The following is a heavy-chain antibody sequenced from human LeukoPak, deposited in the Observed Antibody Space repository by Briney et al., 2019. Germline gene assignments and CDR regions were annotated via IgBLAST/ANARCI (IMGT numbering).Heavy chain of an antibody. V-gene: IGHV4-38-2*02. J-gene: IGHJ4*02. CDR1: GYSISSGYY. D-gene: IGHD3-10*01. CDR2: IYHSGST. Sequence: SETLSLTCTVSGYSISSGYYWGWIRQPPGKGLEWIGSIYHSGSTYYNPSLKSRVTISVDTSKNQFSLKLSSVTAADTAVYYCARVGEVTMVRGVIGIWGQGTLVTVSS. CDR3: ARVGEVTMVRGVIGI.